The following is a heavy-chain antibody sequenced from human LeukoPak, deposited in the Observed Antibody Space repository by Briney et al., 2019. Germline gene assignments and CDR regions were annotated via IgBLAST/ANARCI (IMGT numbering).Heavy chain of an antibody. CDR2: ISYDGSNK. J-gene: IGHJ4*02. CDR3: AKGFDY. CDR1: GFTFSSYG. Sequence: GRSLRLSCAASGFTFSSYGMHWVRQAPGKGLEWVAVISYDGSNKYYADSVKGRFTISRDNSKNTLYLQMNSLRAEDTAVYYSAKGFDYWGQGTLVTVSS. V-gene: IGHV3-30*18.